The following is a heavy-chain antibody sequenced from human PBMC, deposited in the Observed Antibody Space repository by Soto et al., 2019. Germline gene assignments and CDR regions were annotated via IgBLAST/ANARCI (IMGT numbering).Heavy chain of an antibody. J-gene: IGHJ4*02. CDR3: ARYYCSSTSCFLFDS. D-gene: IGHD2-2*01. V-gene: IGHV4-30-4*01. CDR1: GGSINSGDYY. CDR2: IFYSGST. Sequence: QVQLQQSGPGLVKPSQTLSLTCTVSGGSINSGDYYGSWIRQSPGKGLEWFGYIFYSGSTYHNPSLKSRLTISVDTSKNQFSLRLLSVTAADTAVYSCARYYCSSTSCFLFDSWGQGTLVTVSS.